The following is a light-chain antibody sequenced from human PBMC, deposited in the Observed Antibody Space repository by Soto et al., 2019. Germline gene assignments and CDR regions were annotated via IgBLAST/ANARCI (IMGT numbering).Light chain of an antibody. CDR3: QQRSNWPSLT. Sequence: EIVLTQSPATLYLSPGERATLSCRASQSVSSYLAWYQQKPCQAPRLLIYDASNRATGIPARFSGSGSGTEFTLTISSLEPEDVSVYYCQQRSNWPSLTFGGGTKVEIK. CDR1: QSVSSY. CDR2: DAS. V-gene: IGKV3-11*01. J-gene: IGKJ4*01.